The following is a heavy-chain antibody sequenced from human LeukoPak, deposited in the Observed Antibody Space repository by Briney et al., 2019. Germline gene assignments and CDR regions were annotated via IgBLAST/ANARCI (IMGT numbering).Heavy chain of an antibody. Sequence: SETLSLTCTVSGGSISSGSYYWSWIRQPAGKGLEWIGRIYTSGSTNYNPSLKSRVTISVDTSKNQFSLKLSSVTASDTAVYYCARGGITMVRGVKPYAFDIWGPGTMVTVSS. CDR3: ARGGITMVRGVKPYAFDI. V-gene: IGHV4-61*02. D-gene: IGHD3-10*01. CDR2: IYTSGST. CDR1: GGSISSGSYY. J-gene: IGHJ3*02.